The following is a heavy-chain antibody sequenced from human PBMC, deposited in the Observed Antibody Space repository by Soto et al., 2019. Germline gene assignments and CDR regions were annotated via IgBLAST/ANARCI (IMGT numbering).Heavy chain of an antibody. CDR2: ISSSSSYI. CDR1: GFTFSSYS. J-gene: IGHJ5*02. D-gene: IGHD2-2*01. CDR3: AKEKISTSCCNWFDP. V-gene: IGHV3-21*04. Sequence: GGSLKLSSTASGFTFSSYSMNWVRQAPGKGLKWITSISSSSSYIYYAENVTGRFTISRDNSKNTLYLQMNSLRAEDTAVYYCAKEKISTSCCNWFDPWGQGTLVTVSS.